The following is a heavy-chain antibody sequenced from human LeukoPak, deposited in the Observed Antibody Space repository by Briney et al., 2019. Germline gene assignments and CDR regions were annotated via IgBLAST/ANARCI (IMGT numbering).Heavy chain of an antibody. Sequence: GASVKVSCKASGGTFSSYTISWVRQAPGQGLEWMGRIIPILGIANYAQKFQGRVTLTADKSTSTAYMELSSLRSEDTAVYYCARDQGATIFGVVIMGAFDIWGQGTMVTVSS. J-gene: IGHJ3*02. D-gene: IGHD3-3*01. CDR3: ARDQGATIFGVVIMGAFDI. CDR2: IIPILGIA. CDR1: GGTFSSYT. V-gene: IGHV1-69*04.